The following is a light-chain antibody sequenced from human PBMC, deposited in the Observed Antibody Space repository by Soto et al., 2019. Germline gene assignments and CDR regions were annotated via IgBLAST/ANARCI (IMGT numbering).Light chain of an antibody. Sequence: QSVLTQPASVSGSPGQSITISCTGTSSDVGGYNYVSWYQQLPGKAPKLMIYEVSNRPSGVSNRFSGSKSGDTASLTISGLQAEDEADYYCSSYTSSNTVVFGGGTKVTVL. CDR1: SSDVGGYNY. CDR3: SSYTSSNTVV. J-gene: IGLJ2*01. CDR2: EVS. V-gene: IGLV2-14*01.